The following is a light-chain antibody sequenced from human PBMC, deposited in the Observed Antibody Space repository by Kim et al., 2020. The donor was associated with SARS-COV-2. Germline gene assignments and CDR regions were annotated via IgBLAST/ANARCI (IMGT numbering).Light chain of an antibody. V-gene: IGLV3-1*01. J-gene: IGLJ2*01. CDR1: KLGDKY. Sequence: SVSPGQTASITCSGDKLGDKYACWYQQKPGQSPVLVIYQDSKRPSGIPERFSGSNSENTATLTIGGTQAMDEADYYCQAWDSSTVVFGGGTQLTVL. CDR2: QDS. CDR3: QAWDSSTVV.